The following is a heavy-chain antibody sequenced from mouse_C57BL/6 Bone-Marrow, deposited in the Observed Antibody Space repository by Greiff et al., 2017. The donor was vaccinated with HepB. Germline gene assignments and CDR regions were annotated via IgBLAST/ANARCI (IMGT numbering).Heavy chain of an antibody. CDR3: ARDYGSSYWYFDV. D-gene: IGHD1-1*01. Sequence: QVQLQQPGAELVMPGASVKLSCKASGYTFTSYWMHWVKQRPGQGLEWIGEIDPSDSYTNYNQKFKSKATLTVDTSSSTAYMQLSSLTSEDSAVYYCARDYGSSYWYFDVWGTGTTVTVSS. J-gene: IGHJ1*03. CDR2: IDPSDSYT. V-gene: IGHV1-69*01. CDR1: GYTFTSYW.